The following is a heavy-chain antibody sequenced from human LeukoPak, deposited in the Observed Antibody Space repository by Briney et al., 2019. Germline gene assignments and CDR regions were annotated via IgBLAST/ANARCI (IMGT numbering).Heavy chain of an antibody. CDR1: GYTFTGYY. J-gene: IGHJ4*02. CDR3: ARGYPITIFGVVITPFFDY. CDR2: INPNSGGT. D-gene: IGHD3-3*01. V-gene: IGHV1-2*06. Sequence: ASVKVSCKASGYTFTGYYMHWVRQAPGQGLEWMGRINPNSGGTNYAQKFQGRVTMTRDTSISTAYMELSRLRSDDTAVYYCARGYPITIFGVVITPFFDYWGQGTLVTVSS.